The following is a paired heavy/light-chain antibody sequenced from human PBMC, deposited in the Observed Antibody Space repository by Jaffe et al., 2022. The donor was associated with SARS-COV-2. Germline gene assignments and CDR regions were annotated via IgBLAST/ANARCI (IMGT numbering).Heavy chain of an antibody. CDR2: IWHDGIKK. D-gene: IGHD6-19*01. J-gene: IGHJ5*02. CDR1: GINIINYG. Sequence: QAQLVEAGGGVVQPGKSLRLSCAASGINIINYGIHWVRQAPGKGLEWVAVIWHDGIKKFYGESVQGRFIISRDKSNNIVYLQMNSLRAEDTALYYCAGAEAEGWFDPWGQGTLVTVSS. V-gene: IGHV3-33*01. CDR3: AGAEAEGWFDP.
Light chain of an antibody. CDR2: WAS. CDR1: QSVLDGSNKKNY. CDR3: QQYFNTPVT. Sequence: DIVMTQSPDSLPVSLGARATINCKSSQSVLDGSNKKNYLAWYQQKPGQPPKLLLYWASSRESGVPDRFSGSGSGTDFTLTISSLQAEDVAIYYCQQYFNTPVTFGGGTKVEIK. J-gene: IGKJ4*01. V-gene: IGKV4-1*01.